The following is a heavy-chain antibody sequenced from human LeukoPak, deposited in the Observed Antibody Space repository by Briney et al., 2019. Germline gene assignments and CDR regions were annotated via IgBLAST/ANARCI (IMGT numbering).Heavy chain of an antibody. Sequence: GGSLRLSCAASGFTFDDYAMHWVRHAPGKGLEWVSGISWNSGSIGYADSVKGRFTISRDNAKNTLYLQMNSLRAEDTAVYYCAKDGCSSTSCLDYWGQGTLVTVSS. J-gene: IGHJ4*02. CDR2: ISWNSGSI. CDR1: GFTFDDYA. V-gene: IGHV3-9*01. CDR3: AKDGCSSTSCLDY. D-gene: IGHD2-2*01.